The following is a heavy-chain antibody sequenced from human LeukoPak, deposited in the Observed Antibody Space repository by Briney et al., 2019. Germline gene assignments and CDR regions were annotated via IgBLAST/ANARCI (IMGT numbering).Heavy chain of an antibody. Sequence: GGSLRLSCTAAGFNFGTYWMSWVRQSPEKGLEFVANIKYDDTVKNYVDSVKGRFTISRDNPSNSVYLQMDSLRPEDTALYYCAGGPDSSAFDYWGQGAQVTVSS. CDR3: AGGPDSSAFDY. J-gene: IGHJ4*02. CDR1: GFNFGTYW. CDR2: IKYDDTVK. D-gene: IGHD2-15*01. V-gene: IGHV3-7*01.